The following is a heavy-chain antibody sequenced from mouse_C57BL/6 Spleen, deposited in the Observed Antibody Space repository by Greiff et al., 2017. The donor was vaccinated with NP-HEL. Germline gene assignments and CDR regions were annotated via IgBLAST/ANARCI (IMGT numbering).Heavy chain of an antibody. CDR2: ISSGSSTI. V-gene: IGHV5-17*01. CDR3: ARGLFDY. CDR1: GFTFSDYG. Sequence: EVKLVESGGGLVKPGGSLKLSCAASGFTFSDYGMHWIRQAPEKGLEWVAYISSGSSTIYYADTVKGRFTISRDNAKNTLFLQMTSLRSDDTAMYYCARGLFDYWGQGTTLTVSS. J-gene: IGHJ2*01.